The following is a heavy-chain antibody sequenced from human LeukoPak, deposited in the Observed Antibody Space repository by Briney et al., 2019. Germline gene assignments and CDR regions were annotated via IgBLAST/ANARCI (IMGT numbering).Heavy chain of an antibody. CDR2: IRYDGGNK. D-gene: IGHD1-26*01. CDR1: GFTFSSYG. CDR3: ARNLYSANYLGVFDY. J-gene: IGHJ4*02. V-gene: IGHV3-30*02. Sequence: PGGSLRLSCAASGFTFSSYGMHWVRQAPGKGLEWVAFIRYDGGNKYYADSVKGRFTISRDNAKNSLYLQMNSLRVEHTAVYYCARNLYSANYLGVFDYWGQGTLVTVSS.